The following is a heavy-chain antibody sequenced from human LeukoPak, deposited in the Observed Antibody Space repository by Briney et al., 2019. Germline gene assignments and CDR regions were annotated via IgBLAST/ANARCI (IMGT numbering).Heavy chain of an antibody. CDR2: ISTNGGTT. J-gene: IGHJ6*02. D-gene: IGHD6-19*01. Sequence: GGSLRLSCAGSGFSFNNYAMHWVRQAPGKRLEYVSAISTNGGTTYYANAVKGRFTISRDNSKNTLYLQMGSLRDEDMAVYYCAGGPSGCGFMDVWGQGTTVTVSS. V-gene: IGHV3-64*01. CDR1: GFSFNNYA. CDR3: AGGPSGCGFMDV.